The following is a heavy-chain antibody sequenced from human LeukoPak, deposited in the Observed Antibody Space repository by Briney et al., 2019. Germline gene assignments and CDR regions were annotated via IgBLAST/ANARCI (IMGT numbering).Heavy chain of an antibody. CDR3: ARSGGLQKFDY. CDR2: ISYDGNTI. V-gene: IGHV3-30-3*01. CDR1: EFTFSNYA. J-gene: IGHJ4*02. Sequence: SGGSLRLSCAASEFTFSNYALHWVRQAPGKGLQWVAAISYDGNTIHYADSVKGRFIISRDTSKNTLYLQMNSLRAEDTAVYYCARSGGLQKFDYWGQGTLVTVSS. D-gene: IGHD4-11*01.